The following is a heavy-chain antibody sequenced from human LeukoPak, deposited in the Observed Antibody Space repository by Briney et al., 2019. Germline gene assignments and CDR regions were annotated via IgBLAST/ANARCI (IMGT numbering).Heavy chain of an antibody. CDR2: INPNSGGT. J-gene: IGHJ2*01. Sequence: ASVKVSCKASGYTFTGYYMHWVRQAPGQGLEWMGWINPNSGGTNYAQKFQGRVTMTRDTSISTAYMEVSRLRSDDTAVYYCVRGLTTVAAWLYLWGRGTPVTVSS. CDR3: VRGLTTVAAWLYL. CDR1: GYTFTGYY. D-gene: IGHD4-23*01. V-gene: IGHV1-2*02.